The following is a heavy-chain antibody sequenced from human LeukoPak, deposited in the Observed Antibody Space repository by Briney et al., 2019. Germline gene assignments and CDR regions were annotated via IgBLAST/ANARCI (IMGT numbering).Heavy chain of an antibody. CDR3: AKTRPLDSSSWSHGDY. CDR2: ISGSGGST. CDR1: GFTFSSYA. D-gene: IGHD6-13*01. Sequence: GGSLRLSCAASGFTFSSYAMSWVRQAPGKGLEWVSAISGSGGSTYYADSVKGRFTISRDNSKNTLYLQMNSLRAEGTAVYYCAKTRPLDSSSWSHGDYWGQGTLVTVSS. V-gene: IGHV3-23*01. J-gene: IGHJ4*02.